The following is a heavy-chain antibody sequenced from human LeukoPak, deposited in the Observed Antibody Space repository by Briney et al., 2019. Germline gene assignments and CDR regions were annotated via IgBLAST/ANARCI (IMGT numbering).Heavy chain of an antibody. CDR1: GGSISSTSYY. V-gene: IGHV4-39*07. Sequence: SETLSLTCTVSGGSISSTSYYWGWIGQPPGKGLEWIGSIFYSGSTYYNPSLKSRVTISVDTSKNQFSLKVISVTAADTAVYYCARDDGRGVVTPYWGQGTLVTVSS. J-gene: IGHJ4*02. CDR2: IFYSGST. D-gene: IGHD2-21*02. CDR3: ARDDGRGVVTPY.